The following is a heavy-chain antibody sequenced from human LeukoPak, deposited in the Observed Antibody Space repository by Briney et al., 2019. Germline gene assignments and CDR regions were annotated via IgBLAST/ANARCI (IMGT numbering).Heavy chain of an antibody. CDR2: INHSGST. V-gene: IGHV4-34*01. Sequence: PSETLSLTCAVYGGSFSGYYWSWIRQPPGKGLEWIGEINHSGSTNYNPSLKSRVTISVDTSKNQFSLKLSSVTAADTAVYYCARVPFYSSGWYGVRGQGTLVTVSS. CDR1: GGSFSGYY. D-gene: IGHD6-19*01. CDR3: ARVPFYSSGWYGV. J-gene: IGHJ4*02.